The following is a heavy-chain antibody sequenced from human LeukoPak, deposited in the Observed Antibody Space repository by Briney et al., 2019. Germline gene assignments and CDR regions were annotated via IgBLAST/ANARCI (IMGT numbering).Heavy chain of an antibody. D-gene: IGHD1-26*01. CDR2: ISWNSGSI. V-gene: IGHV3-9*03. J-gene: IGHJ3*02. Sequence: GGSLRLSCAASGFTFDDYAMHWVRQAPGKGLEWVSGISWNSGSIGYADSVKGRFTISRDNAKNSLYLQMNSLRAEDMALYYCAKDRAPLQGYDAFDIWGQGTKVTVSS. CDR3: AKDRAPLQGYDAFDI. CDR1: GFTFDDYA.